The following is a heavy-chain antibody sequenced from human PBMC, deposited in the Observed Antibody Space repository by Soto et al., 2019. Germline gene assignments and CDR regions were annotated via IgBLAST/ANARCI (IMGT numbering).Heavy chain of an antibody. J-gene: IGHJ3*02. V-gene: IGHV1-2*04. CDR3: GRENGGDYDPFDI. CDR1: GYTFTDYN. Sequence: ASVKVSCKASGYTFTDYNLHWVRQAPGQGLEYMGCINPNNGDTNYAQKFQGWVTMTRDTSISTVYMELSRLTSDDTAVYYCGRENGGDYDPFDIWGRGTMVTVS. D-gene: IGHD5-12*01. CDR2: INPNNGDT.